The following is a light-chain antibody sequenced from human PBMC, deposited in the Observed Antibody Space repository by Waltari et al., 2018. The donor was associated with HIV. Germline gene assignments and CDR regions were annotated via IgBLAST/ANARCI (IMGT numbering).Light chain of an antibody. J-gene: IGKJ2*03. Sequence: ELELTQSPATLSLSPGERATLSFGASQSVSNNYLAWYQQKPGLPPRLLIYDGSSRAAGIPDRFSGSGSGTDFTLTISRLETEDYAVYYCHQYGSSISYSFGQGTKLEIK. V-gene: IGKV3D-20*01. CDR1: QSVSNNY. CDR3: HQYGSSISYS. CDR2: DGS.